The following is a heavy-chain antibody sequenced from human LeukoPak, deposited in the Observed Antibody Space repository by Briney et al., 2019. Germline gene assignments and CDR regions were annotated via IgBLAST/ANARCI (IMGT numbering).Heavy chain of an antibody. D-gene: IGHD6-19*01. CDR1: GFTFSTYS. J-gene: IGHJ4*02. V-gene: IGHV3-48*02. CDR2: ISRSSSTI. Sequence: GGSLRLSCAASGFTFSTYSMNWVRQAPGKGLEWVSYISRSSSTIYYADSVKGRFTISRDNAKNSLYLQMNSLRDEDTAVYYCARDRTSSGWYSFDYWGQGTLVTVSS. CDR3: ARDRTSSGWYSFDY.